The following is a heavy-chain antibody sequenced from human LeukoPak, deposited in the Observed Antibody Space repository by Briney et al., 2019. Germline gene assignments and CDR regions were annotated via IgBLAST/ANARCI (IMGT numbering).Heavy chain of an antibody. CDR2: IYYSGST. Sequence: SETLSLTCTVSGGSISSSSYYRGWIRQPPGKGLEWIGSIYYSGSTYYNPSLKSRVTISVDTSKNQFSLKLSSVTAADTAVYYCARHYYDFWSGYLDWFDPWGQGTLVTVSS. J-gene: IGHJ5*02. CDR1: GGSISSSSYY. V-gene: IGHV4-39*01. D-gene: IGHD3-3*01. CDR3: ARHYYDFWSGYLDWFDP.